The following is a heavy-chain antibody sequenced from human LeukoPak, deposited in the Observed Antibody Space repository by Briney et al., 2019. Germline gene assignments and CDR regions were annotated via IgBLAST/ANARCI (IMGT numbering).Heavy chain of an antibody. D-gene: IGHD3-22*01. CDR1: GFTFSSYS. J-gene: IGHJ3*02. Sequence: RTGGSLRLSCAASGFTFSSYSMNWVRQAPGKGLEWVSSISSSSSYIYYADSVKGRFTISRDNAKNSLYLQMNGLRAEDTAVYYCARGTYDRPPYAFDIWGQGTMVTVSS. CDR2: ISSSSSYI. CDR3: ARGTYDRPPYAFDI. V-gene: IGHV3-21*01.